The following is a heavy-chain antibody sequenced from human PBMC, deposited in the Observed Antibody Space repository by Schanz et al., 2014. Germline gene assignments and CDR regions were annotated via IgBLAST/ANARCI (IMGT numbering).Heavy chain of an antibody. J-gene: IGHJ6*02. V-gene: IGHV1-2*02. D-gene: IGHD3-3*02. CDR3: ARENKDYDSILNKFFHYGLDL. Sequence: QVQLVQSGAEVKKPGASVKVSCKASGYTFSGYYMHWVRQAPGQGLEWMGGINPNSGGTYYAQKFHGRVAITWDRSISTANVELSRLRSDDTAVYYCARENKDYDSILNKFFHYGLDLWGQGTTVTVSS. CDR1: GYTFSGYY. CDR2: INPNSGGT.